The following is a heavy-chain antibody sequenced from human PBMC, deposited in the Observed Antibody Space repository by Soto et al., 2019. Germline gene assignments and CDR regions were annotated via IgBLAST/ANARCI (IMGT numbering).Heavy chain of an antibody. Sequence: GGSLRLSCADSGFTFSNAWINWVRQAPGKGLEWVSRIKSKTDGGTTDFAEPVKGRFAISRDDSNNMVYLQMSSLKIEDTAVYYCTTDSYSTIIIVRFDYWGHGTLVTVSS. J-gene: IGHJ4*01. CDR2: IKSKTDGGTT. V-gene: IGHV3-15*07. D-gene: IGHD3-22*01. CDR1: GFTFSNAW. CDR3: TTDSYSTIIIVRFDY.